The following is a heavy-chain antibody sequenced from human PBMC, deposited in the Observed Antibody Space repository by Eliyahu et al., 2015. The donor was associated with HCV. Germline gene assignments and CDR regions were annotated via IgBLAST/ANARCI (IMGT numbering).Heavy chain of an antibody. Sequence: QVQLQESGPGLVKPSETLSLTCTVSGGSITTYYWSWIRQPPGKGLXGIGYIHXSGSTNXNPXXKSRVTISVDTSKNQFSLTLTSVTAADXAVYYCASGGGGIAVAGTGGWFDPWGQGTLVTVSS. CDR3: ASGGGGIAVAGTGGWFDP. V-gene: IGHV4-59*01. CDR1: GGSITTYY. CDR2: IHXSGST. D-gene: IGHD6-19*01. J-gene: IGHJ5*02.